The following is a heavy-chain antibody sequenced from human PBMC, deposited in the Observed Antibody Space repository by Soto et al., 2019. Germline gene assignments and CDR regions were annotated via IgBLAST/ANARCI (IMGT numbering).Heavy chain of an antibody. Sequence: GGSLRLSCAASGFTFGSHAMGWLRQAPGTGPEWVAFVDGSGYDTSYAHSVKGRFTISRDNSDNSLYLHMDSLRAEDTGRYFCAREIFAAAYAATSAFDLWGQGTLVTVSS. CDR3: AREIFAAAYAATSAFDL. J-gene: IGHJ4*02. V-gene: IGHV3-23*01. CDR1: GFTFGSHA. D-gene: IGHD2-8*01. CDR2: VDGSGYDT.